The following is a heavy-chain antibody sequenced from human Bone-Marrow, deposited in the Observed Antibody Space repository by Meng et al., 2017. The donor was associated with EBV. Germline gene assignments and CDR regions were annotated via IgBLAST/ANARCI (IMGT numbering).Heavy chain of an antibody. J-gene: IGHJ5*02. CDR1: GHHFTNRA. CDR2: FLPILGAA. V-gene: IGHV1-69*06. Sequence: LVQSGAEVQKPVSSVKVSCKASGHHFTNRAFTWVRQVPGKGLEWMGGFLPILGAANYAQKFQGRLTITADKSTTTAFMELRSLRVDDTAVYFCARDGIAVPGGSNWFDPWGQGTLVTVSS. D-gene: IGHD6-19*01. CDR3: ARDGIAVPGGSNWFDP.